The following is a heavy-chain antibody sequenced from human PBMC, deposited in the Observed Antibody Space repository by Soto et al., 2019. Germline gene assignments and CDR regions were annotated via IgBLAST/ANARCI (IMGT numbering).Heavy chain of an antibody. D-gene: IGHD2-15*01. Sequence: QVQLVQSGAEVRKPGASVKISCKASGYTFSKYYIHWVRQAPGQGLEWMGLINPSGGSTTYAQKFQGRVTMTRDTSTSTVYMEMSSLRSEDTAMYFCARRTGVASCFDFWGQGTLVTVSS. CDR2: INPSGGST. CDR3: ARRTGVASCFDF. V-gene: IGHV1-46*03. CDR1: GYTFSKYY. J-gene: IGHJ4*02.